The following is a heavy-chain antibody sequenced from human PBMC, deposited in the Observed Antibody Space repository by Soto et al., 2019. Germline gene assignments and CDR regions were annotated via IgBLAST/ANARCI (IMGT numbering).Heavy chain of an antibody. D-gene: IGHD2-15*01. CDR3: AAGGYCSGGSCYWSWFDP. V-gene: IGHV1-69*02. CDR2: IIPILGIA. CDR1: GGTFSSYT. J-gene: IGHJ5*02. Sequence: QVQLVQSGAEVKKPGSSVKVSCKASGGTFSSYTISWVRQAPGQGLEWMGRIIPILGIANYAQKFQGSVTITADKSTSTAYMELSSLRSEDTAVYYCAAGGYCSGGSCYWSWFDPWGQGTLVTVSS.